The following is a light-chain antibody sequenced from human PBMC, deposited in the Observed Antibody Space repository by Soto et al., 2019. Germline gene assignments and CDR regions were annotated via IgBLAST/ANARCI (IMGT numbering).Light chain of an antibody. Sequence: DLQMPQSPSSLSASVGDRVTITCQASQDISNYLNWYQQKPGKAPKLMMYDESNLETGVPSRFSGSGSGTDFTFTISSLQPEDIATYYCQQYDNLPLSFGGGTKVEIK. CDR3: QQYDNLPLS. CDR2: DES. CDR1: QDISNY. J-gene: IGKJ4*02. V-gene: IGKV1-33*01.